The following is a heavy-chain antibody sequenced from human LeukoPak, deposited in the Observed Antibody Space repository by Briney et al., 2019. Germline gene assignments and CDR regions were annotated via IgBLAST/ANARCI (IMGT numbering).Heavy chain of an antibody. CDR2: INPGDSDT. D-gene: IGHD3-22*01. CDR1: GYSFTTYW. CDR3: ARQYYYDSSGYYFALGY. V-gene: IGHV5-51*01. Sequence: GESLKISYKGSGYSFTTYWIGWVRQMPGKGLEWMGIINPGDSDTRYSPSFQGQVTISADKSISTAYLQWSSLKASDTAMYYCARQYYYDSSGYYFALGYWGQGTLVTVSS. J-gene: IGHJ4*02.